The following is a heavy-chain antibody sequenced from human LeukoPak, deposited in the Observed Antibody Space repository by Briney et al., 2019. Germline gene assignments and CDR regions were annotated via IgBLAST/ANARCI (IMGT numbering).Heavy chain of an antibody. CDR1: GFPFSSHS. CDR3: VREAGYCAPVCVKANWFDP. V-gene: IGHV3-23*01. J-gene: IGHJ5*02. D-gene: IGHD2-15*01. Sequence: GRCLTLARAASGFPFSSHSMGSVRQPPRKGLEWVAAISNGKTYYADSVRGRFAISRDDSTNTVYLHMNSLRDEDTALYHCVREAGYCAPVCVKANWFDPWGQGTLVTVSS. CDR2: ISNGKT.